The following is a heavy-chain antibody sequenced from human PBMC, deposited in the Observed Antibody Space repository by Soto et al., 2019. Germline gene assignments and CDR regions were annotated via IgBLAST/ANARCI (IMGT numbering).Heavy chain of an antibody. CDR2: ISSSGSTI. V-gene: IGHV3-11*01. CDR3: ARDTPIYYCSSTSCYLDY. Sequence: GGSLRLSCAASGFTFSDYYMSWIRQAPGKGLEWVSYISSSGSTIYYADSVKGRFTISRDNAKNSLYLQMNGLRAEDTAVYYCARDTPIYYCSSTSCYLDYWGQGTLVTVSS. D-gene: IGHD2-2*01. J-gene: IGHJ4*02. CDR1: GFTFSDYY.